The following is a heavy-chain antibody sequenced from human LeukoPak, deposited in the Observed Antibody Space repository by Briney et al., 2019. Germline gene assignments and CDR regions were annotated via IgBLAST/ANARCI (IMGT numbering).Heavy chain of an antibody. CDR3: ARGIAFDWLLDNTFHNWFDP. V-gene: IGHV4-39*07. J-gene: IGHJ5*02. Sequence: SETLSLTCTVSGGSISSSSYYWGWIRQPPGKGLEWIGSIYYSGSTYYNPSLKSRVTISVDTSKNQFSLKLSSVTAADTAVYYCARGIAFDWLLDNTFHNWFDPWGQGTLVTVSS. CDR1: GGSISSSSYY. CDR2: IYYSGST. D-gene: IGHD3-9*01.